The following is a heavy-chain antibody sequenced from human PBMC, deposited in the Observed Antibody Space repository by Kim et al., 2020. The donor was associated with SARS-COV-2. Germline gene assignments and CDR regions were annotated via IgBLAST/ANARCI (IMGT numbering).Heavy chain of an antibody. CDR3: TTQGILPGD. CDR1: GLIFNNAW. CDR2: IKSKTDGGTT. J-gene: IGHJ4*02. Sequence: GGSLRLSCAASGLIFNNAWMTWVRQAPGKGLEWIGLIKSKTDGGTTDYAAPVKGRFTVSRDDSKSTLYLQMNSLRMEDTGVYYCTTQGILPGDWGQGTLV. V-gene: IGHV3-15*01. D-gene: IGHD3-9*01.